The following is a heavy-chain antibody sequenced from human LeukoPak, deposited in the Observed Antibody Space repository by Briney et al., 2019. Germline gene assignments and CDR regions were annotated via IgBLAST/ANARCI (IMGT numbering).Heavy chain of an antibody. CDR1: GFTFGDYS. V-gene: IGHV3-49*04. D-gene: IGHD3-3*01. J-gene: IGHJ6*04. CDR3: TRDHDFWSGPFDV. Sequence: PGGSLRLSCTASGFTFGDYSLSWVRQAPEKGLEWVGFIRRKGYGGTTEYAPSVKGRFIISRDDSKSTAYLQMNSLKTEDTAAYYCTRDHDFWSGPFDVWGKGTTVTVSS. CDR2: IRRKGYGGTT.